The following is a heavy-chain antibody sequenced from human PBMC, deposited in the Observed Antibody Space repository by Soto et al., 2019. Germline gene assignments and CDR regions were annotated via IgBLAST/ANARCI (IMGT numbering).Heavy chain of an antibody. J-gene: IGHJ4*02. Sequence: QVQLVESGGGVVQPGRSLRLSCAASGFTLSSYGMHWVRQAPGKGLEWVAVTWHDGGNKYYEDSVKGRFTISRDNSKNTLYLQMNSLRAEDTAVYYCARGNWNYGYFDYWGQGTLVTVSS. CDR3: ARGNWNYGYFDY. CDR1: GFTLSSYG. D-gene: IGHD1-7*01. V-gene: IGHV3-33*01. CDR2: TWHDGGNK.